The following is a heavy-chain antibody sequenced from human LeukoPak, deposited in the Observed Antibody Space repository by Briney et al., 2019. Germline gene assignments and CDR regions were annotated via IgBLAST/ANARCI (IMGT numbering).Heavy chain of an antibody. CDR2: INPNSGGT. Sequence: ASVKVSCKASGYTFTGYYKHWVRQAPGQGLEWMGWINPNSGGTNYAQKFQGRVTMTRDTSISTAYMELSRLRSDDTAVYYCARDAPLRFLESDAFDIWGQGTMVTVSS. V-gene: IGHV1-2*02. J-gene: IGHJ3*02. CDR3: ARDAPLRFLESDAFDI. CDR1: GYTFTGYY. D-gene: IGHD3-3*01.